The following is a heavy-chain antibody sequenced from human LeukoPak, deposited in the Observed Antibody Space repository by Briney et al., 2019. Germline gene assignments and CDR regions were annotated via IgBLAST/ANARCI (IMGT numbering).Heavy chain of an antibody. D-gene: IGHD3-10*01. CDR3: ARFSPRAMGNYLDF. Sequence: SGTLSLTCAVSGGSISSGSYSWSWIRQPPGKGLEWIGYIYPRGSTYYNPSLKSRVILSLDKSANQFSLNLSSVTAADTAVYYCARFSPRAMGNYLDFWGQGTTVTVSS. J-gene: IGHJ6*02. CDR1: GGSISSGSYS. V-gene: IGHV4-30-2*01. CDR2: IYPRGST.